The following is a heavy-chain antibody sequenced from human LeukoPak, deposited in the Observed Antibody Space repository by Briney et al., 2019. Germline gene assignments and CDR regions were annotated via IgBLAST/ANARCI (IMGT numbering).Heavy chain of an antibody. D-gene: IGHD6-19*01. CDR2: ISPYNGNT. CDR3: AREGGSGWSVI. J-gene: IGHJ4*02. V-gene: IGHV1-18*04. CDR1: GYTFTSYG. Sequence: GASVKVSCKASGYTFTSYGITWVRQAPGQGLEGMGWISPYNGNTNYAQKVQGRVTMTTDTSTSTAYMELRSLRSDDTAVYYCAREGGSGWSVIWGQGTLVTVSS.